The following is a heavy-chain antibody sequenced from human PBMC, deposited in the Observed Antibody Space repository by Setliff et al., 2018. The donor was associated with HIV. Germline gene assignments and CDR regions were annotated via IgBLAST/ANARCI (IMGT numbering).Heavy chain of an antibody. D-gene: IGHD3-16*01. V-gene: IGHV1-46*01. CDR3: ARDATYDYVWGTSSLVLDY. CDR1: GYTFTSHY. Sequence: ASVKVSCKASGYTFTSHYIYWVRQAPGQGLQWMGIINPGDGSTIYAQKFQGRVTMTRDTSTSTLYMELSSLRSEDTAVYYCARDATYDYVWGTSSLVLDYWGQGTLVT. CDR2: INPGDGST. J-gene: IGHJ4*02.